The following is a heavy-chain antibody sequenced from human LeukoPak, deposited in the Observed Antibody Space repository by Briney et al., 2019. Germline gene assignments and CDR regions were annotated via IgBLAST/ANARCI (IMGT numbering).Heavy chain of an antibody. Sequence: GRSLRLSRAASGFTFSNYCIQWVPHAPGKGLVWVSRITSAGSSTTYADSVKGRFNISRHNVKNTLYLQMNGLRAEDTAVYYCARDVGYSMDYWGQGTLVTVSS. CDR1: GFTFSNYC. V-gene: IGHV3-74*01. CDR3: ARDVGYSMDY. J-gene: IGHJ4*02. CDR2: ITSAGSST. D-gene: IGHD2-15*01.